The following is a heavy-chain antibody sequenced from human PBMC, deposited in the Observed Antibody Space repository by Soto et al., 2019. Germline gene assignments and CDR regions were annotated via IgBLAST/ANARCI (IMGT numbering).Heavy chain of an antibody. J-gene: IGHJ4*02. CDR1: RFTFSNYA. D-gene: IGHD6-25*01. V-gene: IGHV3-23*01. CDR3: AKFFVETGSNSGWPWSFHY. CDR2: ISGSGGTT. Sequence: EVQLLESGGGLVQPGRSLRLSCAASRFTFSNYAMSWVRQAPGQGLDWVSAISGSGGTTYYADSVKGRFTISRDNSKSTLFLQMNSLRAEDAAVYYCAKFFVETGSNSGWPWSFHYWGQGTLVTVSS.